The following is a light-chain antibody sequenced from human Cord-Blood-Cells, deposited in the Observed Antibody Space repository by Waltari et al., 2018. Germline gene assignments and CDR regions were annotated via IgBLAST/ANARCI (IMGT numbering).Light chain of an antibody. CDR3: QQYYSYPWT. CDR1: QGISSY. V-gene: IGKV1-8*01. Sequence: AIRMTQSPSSFSASTGDRVTITCRASQGISSYLAWYQQKPGKAPKLLIYAASTLQSGVPSSFSGSGSGTDFTLTISCLQSEDFATYYCQQYYSYPWTCGQGTKVEIK. J-gene: IGKJ1*01. CDR2: AAS.